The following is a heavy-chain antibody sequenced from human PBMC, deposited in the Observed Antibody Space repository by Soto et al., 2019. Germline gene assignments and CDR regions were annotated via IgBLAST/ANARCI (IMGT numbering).Heavy chain of an antibody. CDR2: IYPGDSDT. CDR3: ASHPNSWYFFKH. CDR1: GYSFTCYW. Sequence: GESLKISCRASGYSFTCYWISWVRQMPGKGLEWMGFIYPGDSDTRYSPSFQGQVTISADESITTAYLQWSSLKASDTAIYFCASHPNSWYFFKHWGQGTLVTVSS. V-gene: IGHV5-51*01. D-gene: IGHD6-13*01. J-gene: IGHJ4*02.